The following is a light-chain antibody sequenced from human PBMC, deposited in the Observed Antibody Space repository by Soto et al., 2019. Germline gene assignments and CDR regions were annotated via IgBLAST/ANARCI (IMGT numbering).Light chain of an antibody. Sequence: QPVLTQPPSASGTLGQRVTISCFGSRSNIGSNTVNWYQQLPGTAPKLVIYSNNQRPSGVPDRFSGSKSGTSASLVISDLQSDDEGVYYCGQWDDSLNGWVFGGGTKVTVL. J-gene: IGLJ3*02. CDR3: GQWDDSLNGWV. CDR1: RSNIGSNT. CDR2: SNN. V-gene: IGLV1-44*01.